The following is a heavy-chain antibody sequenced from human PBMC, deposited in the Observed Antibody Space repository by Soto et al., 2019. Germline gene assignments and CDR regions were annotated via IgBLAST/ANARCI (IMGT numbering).Heavy chain of an antibody. J-gene: IGHJ6*02. V-gene: IGHV3-48*02. D-gene: IGHD3-22*01. CDR2: ISSSSSTI. Sequence: GGSLRLSCAASGFTFSSYSMNWVRQAPRKGLEWVSYISSSSSTIYYADSVKGRFTISRDNAKNSLYLQMNSLRDEDTAVYYCARDPYYYDSSGQLYYYYGMDVWGQGTTVTVSS. CDR1: GFTFSSYS. CDR3: ARDPYYYDSSGQLYYYYGMDV.